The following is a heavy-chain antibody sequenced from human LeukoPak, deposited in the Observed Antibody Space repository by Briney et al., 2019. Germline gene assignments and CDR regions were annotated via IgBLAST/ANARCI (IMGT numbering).Heavy chain of an antibody. D-gene: IGHD5-12*01. CDR3: ARSYSGYDRYFDY. Sequence: GGSLRLSCAASGFTLSRYSMNWVRQAPGKGLEWVSSISSGSSYIYDAGSVKGRFTISRDNAKNSLYLQMSSLRAEDTAVYYCARSYSGYDRYFDYWGQGTLVTVSS. J-gene: IGHJ4*02. CDR2: ISSGSSYI. V-gene: IGHV3-21*04. CDR1: GFTLSRYS.